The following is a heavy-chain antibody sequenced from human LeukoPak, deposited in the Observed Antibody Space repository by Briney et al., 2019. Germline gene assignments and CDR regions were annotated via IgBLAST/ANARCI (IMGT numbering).Heavy chain of an antibody. Sequence: KSSETLSLTCTVSGGSISSYYWSWIRQPAGKGLEWIGRIYTSGSTNYNPSLKSRVTMSVDTSKNQFSLKLSSVTAADTAVYYCARDSGGYYDFWSGLVPWWWFDPWGQGTLVTVSS. V-gene: IGHV4-4*07. CDR2: IYTSGST. CDR1: GGSISSYY. J-gene: IGHJ5*02. D-gene: IGHD3-3*01. CDR3: ARDSGGYYDFWSGLVPWWWFDP.